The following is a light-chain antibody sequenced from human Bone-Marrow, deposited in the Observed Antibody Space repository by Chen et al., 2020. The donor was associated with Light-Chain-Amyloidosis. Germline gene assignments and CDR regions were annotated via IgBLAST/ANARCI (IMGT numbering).Light chain of an antibody. V-gene: IGKV2-30*02. CDR2: QVS. CDR3: MQGTHWPPFT. Sequence: DVVMTQSPLSLPVTLGQPASISCRSSQSLVHSNGNTYLNWFRQRPGQSPRRLIYQVSNRDSGVPDRFSGSGSGTDFTLKISKVEAEDVGVYYCMQGTHWPPFTFGPGTKVDIK. J-gene: IGKJ3*01. CDR1: QSLVHSNGNTY.